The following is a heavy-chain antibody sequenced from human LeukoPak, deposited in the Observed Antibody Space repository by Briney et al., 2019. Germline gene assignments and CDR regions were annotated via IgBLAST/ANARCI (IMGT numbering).Heavy chain of an antibody. D-gene: IGHD1-26*01. V-gene: IGHV3-23*01. CDR2: ISSRGGSS. CDR3: AKDVGKWESLHFFDY. CDR1: GFTFSNYV. J-gene: IGHJ4*02. Sequence: GGSLRLSCAASGFTFSNYVMNWVRQAPGRGLEWVSAISSRGGSSYYADSVKGRFTFSRDNSKNTLYLQMNSLRAEDTAVYYCAKDVGKWESLHFFDYWGQGTLVTVSS.